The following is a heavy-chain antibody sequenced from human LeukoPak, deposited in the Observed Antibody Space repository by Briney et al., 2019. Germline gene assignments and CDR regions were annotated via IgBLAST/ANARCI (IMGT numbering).Heavy chain of an antibody. CDR1: GFAFSTYT. CDR2: INSGGTTT. CDR3: LRGDSRDF. D-gene: IGHD3-22*01. V-gene: IGHV3-21*06. J-gene: IGHJ4*02. Sequence: GGSLRLSCAACGFAFSTYTMNWARQSPGKGPEWVASINSGGTTTHYADSVKGRFTISRDNAQNVLYLQMNGLRADDAAVYYCLRGDSRDFWGQGTLVTVSS.